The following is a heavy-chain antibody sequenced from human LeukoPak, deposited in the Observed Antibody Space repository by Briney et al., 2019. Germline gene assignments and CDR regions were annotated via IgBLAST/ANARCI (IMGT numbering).Heavy chain of an antibody. CDR1: GFTFSSYA. CDR2: ISSNGGST. D-gene: IGHD6-13*01. V-gene: IGHV3-64D*06. Sequence: PGGSLRLPCSASGFTFSSYAMHWVRQAPGKGLEYVPAISSNGGSTYYADSVKGRFTISRDNSKNTLYLQMSSLRAEDTAVYYCAGPSPSSSWYHRAFDIWGQGTMVTVSS. J-gene: IGHJ3*02. CDR3: AGPSPSSSWYHRAFDI.